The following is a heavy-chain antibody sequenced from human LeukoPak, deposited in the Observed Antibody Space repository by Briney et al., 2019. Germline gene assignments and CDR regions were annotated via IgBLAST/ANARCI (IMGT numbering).Heavy chain of an antibody. CDR2: IHYDGTNE. D-gene: IGHD3-10*01. J-gene: IGHJ5*01. Sequence: GGSLRLSCAASGFTFSSYEMNWVRQAPGKGLEWVSFIHYDGTNEYYADSVKGRFTISRDNFKNTLYLQMNDLRVEDTALYYCVNSGFDPWGQGTL. V-gene: IGHV3-30*02. CDR3: VNSGFDP. CDR1: GFTFSSYE.